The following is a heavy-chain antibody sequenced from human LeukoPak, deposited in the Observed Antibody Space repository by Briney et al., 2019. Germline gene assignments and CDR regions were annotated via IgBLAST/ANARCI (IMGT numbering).Heavy chain of an antibody. Sequence: GSLRLSCAASGFTFSSYSMNWVRQAPGKGLEWVSSISSSSSYIYYADSVKGRFTISRDNAKNSLYLQMNSLRAEDTAVYYCARDQEEWQWLADAFDIWGQGTMVTVSS. CDR3: ARDQEEWQWLADAFDI. CDR1: GFTFSSYS. D-gene: IGHD6-19*01. V-gene: IGHV3-21*01. CDR2: ISSSSSYI. J-gene: IGHJ3*02.